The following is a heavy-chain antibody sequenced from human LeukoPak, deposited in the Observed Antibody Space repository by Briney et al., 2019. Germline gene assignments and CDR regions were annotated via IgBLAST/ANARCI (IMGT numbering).Heavy chain of an antibody. CDR3: ARVPYTGGWFDALDI. D-gene: IGHD6-19*01. V-gene: IGHV4-4*02. CDR1: GGSISSSNW. Sequence: SETLSLTCAVSGGSISSSNWWSWVRQPPGKGLEWIGIISYSGSTHYNPSLKSRVTISVDTSKNQFSLNLRSVTAADTAVYYCARVPYTGGWFDALDIWGQGTMVTVSS. J-gene: IGHJ3*02. CDR2: ISYSGST.